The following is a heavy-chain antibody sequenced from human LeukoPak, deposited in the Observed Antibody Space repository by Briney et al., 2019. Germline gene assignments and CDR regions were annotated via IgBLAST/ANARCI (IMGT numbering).Heavy chain of an antibody. CDR3: ARVSLLWTGYYMDV. J-gene: IGHJ6*03. Sequence: SETLSLTCAVSGGSISSSNWWSWVRQPPGKGLEWIGRIYTSGSTNYNPSLKSRVTISVDTSKNQFSLKLSSVTAADTAVYYCARVSLLWTGYYMDVWGKGTTVTVSS. CDR2: IYTSGST. D-gene: IGHD3/OR15-3a*01. V-gene: IGHV4-4*02. CDR1: GGSISSSNW.